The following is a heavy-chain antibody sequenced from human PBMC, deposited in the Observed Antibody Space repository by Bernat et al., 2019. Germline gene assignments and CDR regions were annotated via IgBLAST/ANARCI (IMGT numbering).Heavy chain of an antibody. J-gene: IGHJ4*02. Sequence: QVQLVESGGGVVQPGRSLRLSCAASGFTFSSYGMHWVRQAPGKGLEWVAVISYDGSNKYYADSVKSRFTISRDNSKNTLYLQMNSLRAEDTAVYYCAKDPGGKTGAFDYWGQGTLVTVSS. D-gene: IGHD1-1*01. CDR2: ISYDGSNK. V-gene: IGHV3-30*18. CDR3: AKDPGGKTGAFDY. CDR1: GFTFSSYG.